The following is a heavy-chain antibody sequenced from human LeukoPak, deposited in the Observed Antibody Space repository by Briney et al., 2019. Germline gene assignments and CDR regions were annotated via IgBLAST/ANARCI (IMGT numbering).Heavy chain of an antibody. J-gene: IGHJ5*02. CDR3: AGGRFWSGYYANWFDP. CDR2: IYSSGSA. V-gene: IGHV4-39*01. Sequence: PSETLSLTCTVSGGSINSNNYYWGWIRQPPGKGLEWIGGIYSSGSAYYNPSLKSRVTISVDTSKNQLSLRLSSVTAADTAVYYCAGGRFWSGYYANWFDPWGQGTLVTVSS. CDR1: GGSINSNNYY. D-gene: IGHD3-3*01.